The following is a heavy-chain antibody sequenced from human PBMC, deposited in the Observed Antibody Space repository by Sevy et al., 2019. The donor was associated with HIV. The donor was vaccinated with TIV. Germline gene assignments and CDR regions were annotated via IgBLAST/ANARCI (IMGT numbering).Heavy chain of an antibody. D-gene: IGHD3-10*01. J-gene: IGHJ3*02. Sequence: WGSLRLSCAASGFTFSSYEMNWVRQAPGKGLEWVSYISSSGSTIYYADSVKGRFTISRDNAKNSLYLQMNSLRAEDTAVYYCASITMVRGDIFDIWGQGTMVTVSS. CDR3: ASITMVRGDIFDI. V-gene: IGHV3-48*03. CDR2: ISSSGSTI. CDR1: GFTFSSYE.